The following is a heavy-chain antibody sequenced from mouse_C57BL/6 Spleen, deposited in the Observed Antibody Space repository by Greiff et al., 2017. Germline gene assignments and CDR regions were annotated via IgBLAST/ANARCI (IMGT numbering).Heavy chain of an antibody. D-gene: IGHD1-1*01. CDR3: AQPAVVANYFDY. CDR2: IDPANGNT. Sequence: EVKLVESVAELVRPGASVKLSCTASGFNIKNTYMHWVKQRPEQGLEWIGRIDPANGNTKYAPKFQGKATITADTSSNTAYLQLSSLTSEDTAIYYCAQPAVVANYFDYWGQGTTRTVSS. CDR1: GFNIKNTY. V-gene: IGHV14-3*01. J-gene: IGHJ2*01.